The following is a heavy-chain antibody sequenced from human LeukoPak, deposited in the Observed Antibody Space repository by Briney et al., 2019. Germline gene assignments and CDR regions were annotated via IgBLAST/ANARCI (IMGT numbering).Heavy chain of an antibody. Sequence: SETLSLTCAVYGGSFSGYYWSWIRQPPGKGLEWIGEINHSGSTNYNPSLKSRVTISVDTSKNQFSLKLSSVTAADTAVYYCARPVPGDWGQGTLVTVSS. D-gene: IGHD6-6*01. CDR3: ARPVPGD. CDR2: INHSGST. J-gene: IGHJ4*02. CDR1: GGSFSGYY. V-gene: IGHV4-34*01.